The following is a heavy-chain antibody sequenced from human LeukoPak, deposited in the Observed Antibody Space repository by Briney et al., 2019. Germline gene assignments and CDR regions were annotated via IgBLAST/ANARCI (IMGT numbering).Heavy chain of an antibody. J-gene: IGHJ3*02. CDR1: GLSFSSSG. Sequence: HPGGSLRLSCAASGLSFSSSGMHWVRQAPGKGLEWVSAISGSGGSTYYADSVKGRFTISRDNSKNTLYLQMNSLRAEDTAVYYCAKVPADPSEPLPPHAFDIWGQGTMVTVSS. CDR3: AKVPADPSEPLPPHAFDI. D-gene: IGHD2-2*01. V-gene: IGHV3-23*01. CDR2: ISGSGGST.